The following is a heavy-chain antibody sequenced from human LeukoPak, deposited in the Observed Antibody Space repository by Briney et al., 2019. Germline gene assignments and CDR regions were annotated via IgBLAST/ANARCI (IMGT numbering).Heavy chain of an antibody. D-gene: IGHD6-13*01. CDR1: GYSFTSYW. CDR2: IYPGDSDT. J-gene: IGHJ6*03. Sequence: GESLKISCKGSGYSFTSYWIGWVRQMPGKSLELMGNIYPGDSDTRYSPSFQGQVTISADKSISTAYLQWSSLKASDTAMYYCARALSSWFPNYYYYYMDVWGKGTTVTVSS. CDR3: ARALSSWFPNYYYYYMDV. V-gene: IGHV5-51*01.